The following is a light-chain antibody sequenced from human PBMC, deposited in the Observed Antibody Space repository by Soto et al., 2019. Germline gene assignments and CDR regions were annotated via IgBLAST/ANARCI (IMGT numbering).Light chain of an antibody. CDR2: GAS. Sequence: ENVLTQSPGTLSLSPGERATLSCRASQSFYSGYFAWYQQRPGQAPRLLIYGASSRATGIPDRFSGSGSGTDFTLTISRLEPEDFAVYYCQQHGGSPWTFGQGTKVEIK. J-gene: IGKJ1*01. CDR3: QQHGGSPWT. CDR1: QSFYSGY. V-gene: IGKV3-20*01.